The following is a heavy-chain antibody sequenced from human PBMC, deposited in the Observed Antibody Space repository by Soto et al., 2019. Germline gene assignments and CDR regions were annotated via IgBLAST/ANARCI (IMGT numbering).Heavy chain of an antibody. Sequence: TSETLSLTCTFSGDSISNYYWSLIRQPPGKGLEWIGYIYYSGSTNYNPSLKSRVTISVDTSKNQFSLKLSSVTAADTAVYYCARHLWVGSSWYLGAFDIWGQGTMVTVSS. CDR1: GDSISNYY. CDR3: ARHLWVGSSWYLGAFDI. D-gene: IGHD6-13*01. J-gene: IGHJ3*02. CDR2: IYYSGST. V-gene: IGHV4-59*08.